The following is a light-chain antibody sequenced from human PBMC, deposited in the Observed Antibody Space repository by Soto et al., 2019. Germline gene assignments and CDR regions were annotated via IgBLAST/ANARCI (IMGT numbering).Light chain of an antibody. J-gene: IGKJ1*01. Sequence: DIVFTQSPGNLSLSPGARAALACRASQNVDRNYVAWYQQKPGQAPRIIRVGASGRDTGSPALFSGTGSEADFTLTSSSLEPEDFGIYYCQQYGSSTWTFGQGTKVDIK. CDR2: GAS. V-gene: IGKV3-20*01. CDR3: QQYGSSTWT. CDR1: QNVDRNY.